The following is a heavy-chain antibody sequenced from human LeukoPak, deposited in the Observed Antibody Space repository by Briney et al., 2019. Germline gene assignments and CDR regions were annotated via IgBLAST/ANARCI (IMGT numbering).Heavy chain of an antibody. CDR2: IFHSGIT. V-gene: IGHV4-38-2*02. CDR3: VSASYGDSAGGVAWDYDY. J-gene: IGHJ4*02. Sequence: SETLSLTCTVSGSSISSGYYWGWIRQSPGKGLEWIGSIFHSGITYYNPSLNSRVTISVDTSKNQFSLRLSSVTAADTAVYYCVSASYGDSAGGVAWDYDYWGQGTLVTVSS. D-gene: IGHD4-17*01. CDR1: GSSISSGYY.